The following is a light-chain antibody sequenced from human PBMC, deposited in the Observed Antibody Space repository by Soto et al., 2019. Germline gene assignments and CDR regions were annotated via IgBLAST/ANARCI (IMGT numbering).Light chain of an antibody. CDR2: AAS. CDR3: QQYDTYPYT. J-gene: IGKJ2*01. CDR1: QGVNKW. V-gene: IGKV1D-16*01. Sequence: DIQMTQSPSSLSASVGDRVTITCRASQGVNKWLAWYQQKPEQAPKSLIYAASNLQRGVPSRFSGSGSGTDSTLTISSLQPEDFATYYCQQYDTYPYTFGQGTKLEIK.